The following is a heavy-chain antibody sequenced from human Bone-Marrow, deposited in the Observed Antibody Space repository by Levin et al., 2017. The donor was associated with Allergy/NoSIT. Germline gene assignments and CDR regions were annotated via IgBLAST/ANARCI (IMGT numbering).Heavy chain of an antibody. V-gene: IGHV1-69*01. J-gene: IGHJ4*02. D-gene: IGHD5-12*01. Sequence: KISCKASGGTFSSYAISWVRQAPGQGLEWMGGIIPIFGTANYAQKFQGRVTITADESTSTAYMELSSLRSEDTAVYYCARGKREWAYGGYQPYYFDYWGQGTLVTVSS. CDR1: GGTFSSYA. CDR3: ARGKREWAYGGYQPYYFDY. CDR2: IIPIFGTA.